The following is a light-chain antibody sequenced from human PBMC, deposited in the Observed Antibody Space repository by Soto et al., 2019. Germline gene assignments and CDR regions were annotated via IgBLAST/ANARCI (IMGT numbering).Light chain of an antibody. CDR2: LGF. Sequence: DFMMTQSPLSLPVTPGEPASISCRSSQSLLHSNGYNYLDWYVQKPGQSPQLLLYLGFSRASGVPDRFSGSGSGTDFTLKISRVEAEDVGVYYCMQALQTPPTFGQGTKLEIK. V-gene: IGKV2-28*01. J-gene: IGKJ2*01. CDR3: MQALQTPPT. CDR1: QSLLHSNGYNY.